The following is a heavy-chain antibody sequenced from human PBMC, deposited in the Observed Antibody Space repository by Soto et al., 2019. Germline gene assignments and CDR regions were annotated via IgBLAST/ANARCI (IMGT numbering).Heavy chain of an antibody. J-gene: IGHJ5*02. D-gene: IGHD1-26*01. CDR2: IYYSGNT. V-gene: IGHV4-59*08. Sequence: PSETLSLTCSVSGGSMSYYYWSWIRQPPGKGLEWIGYIYYSGNTNYSPSLKSRVTISVDTPNNQFSLKLSSVTAADTAVYHCARHGTPTSSFDPWGQGILVTVSS. CDR3: ARHGTPTSSFDP. CDR1: GGSMSYYY.